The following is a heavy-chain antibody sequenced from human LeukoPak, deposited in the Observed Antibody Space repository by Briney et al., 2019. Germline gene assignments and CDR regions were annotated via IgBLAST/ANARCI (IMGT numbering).Heavy chain of an antibody. D-gene: IGHD4-17*01. Sequence: SETLSLTCSVSGGSISSSSYYWGWIRQPPGKGLEWIGSIYYSGRTYYTSSLKSRVTISVDTSKTHFSLRLNSVTAADTAVYYCARRRVSTAFDYWGQGTLVTVSS. V-gene: IGHV4-39*02. J-gene: IGHJ4*02. CDR1: GGSISSSSYY. CDR2: IYYSGRT. CDR3: ARRRVSTAFDY.